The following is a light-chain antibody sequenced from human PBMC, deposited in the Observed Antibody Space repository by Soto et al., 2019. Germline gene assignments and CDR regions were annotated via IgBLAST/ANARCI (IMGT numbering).Light chain of an antibody. CDR2: GAS. CDR3: QQYGSSPGT. V-gene: IGKV3-20*01. CDR1: QSVTSNY. J-gene: IGKJ1*01. Sequence: EIVLIQSAGTLSLTQGERATLSCRASQSVTSNYLAWYQQKPGQAPRLLFYGASSRATGIPDRFSGSGSETDFTLTISSLEPEDFAVYYCQQYGSSPGTFGQGTKVDIK.